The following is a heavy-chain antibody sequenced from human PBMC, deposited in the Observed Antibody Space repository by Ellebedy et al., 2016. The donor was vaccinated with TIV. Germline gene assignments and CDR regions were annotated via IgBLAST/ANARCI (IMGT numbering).Heavy chain of an antibody. J-gene: IGHJ4*02. CDR1: GFTFSSYW. Sequence: GESLKISCAASGFTFSSYWMSWVRQAPGKGLEWVANIKQDGSEKYCVDSVKGRFTISRDNAKNSLYLQMNSLRAEDTAVYYCAREVRLLWFGESPVGPYYFDYWGQGTLVTVSS. CDR3: AREVRLLWFGESPVGPYYFDY. V-gene: IGHV3-7*01. CDR2: IKQDGSEK. D-gene: IGHD3-10*01.